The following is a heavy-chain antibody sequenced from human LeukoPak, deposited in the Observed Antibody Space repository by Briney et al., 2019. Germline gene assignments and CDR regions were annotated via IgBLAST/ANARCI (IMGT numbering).Heavy chain of an antibody. J-gene: IGHJ5*02. D-gene: IGHD2-21*01. V-gene: IGHV4-34*01. CDR2: INHSGST. CDR3: ARAPIVVVRWFDP. Sequence: PSETLSLTCAVYGGSFSGYYWSWIRQPPGKGLEWMGEINHSGSTNYNPSLKSRVTISVDTSKNQVSLKLSSVTAADTAVYYCARAPIVVVRWFDPWGQGTLVTVSS. CDR1: GGSFSGYY.